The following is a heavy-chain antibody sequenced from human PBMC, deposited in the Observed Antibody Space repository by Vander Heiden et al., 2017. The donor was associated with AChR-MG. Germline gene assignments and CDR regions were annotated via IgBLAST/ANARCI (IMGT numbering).Heavy chain of an antibody. CDR1: GVTFSSYA. V-gene: IGHV1-69*06. D-gene: IGHD1-1*01. CDR2: IIPIFGTA. J-gene: IGHJ4*02. CDR3: ARTRRVDY. Sequence: QVQLVQSGAGVKMPASSVAVSCYASGVTFSSYASRWVRQAPGQGLGWMGGIIPIFGTANYAQKFQGRVTITADKSTSTAYMELSSLRSEDTAVYYCARTRRVDYWGQGTLVTVAS.